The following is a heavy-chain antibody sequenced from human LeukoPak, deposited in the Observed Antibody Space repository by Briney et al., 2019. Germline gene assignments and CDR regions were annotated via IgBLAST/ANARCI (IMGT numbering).Heavy chain of an antibody. D-gene: IGHD3-22*01. CDR2: INPNSGGT. Sequence: ASVKVSCKASGYTFTGYYRHWVRQAPGQGLEWMGWINPNSGGTHYAQKFQGGVTMSRDTSISTAYMELSRLKSDDTAVYYCARVPRAPQITLMVVVITQGSITNRRIDYWGQGTLVTVSS. CDR1: GYTFTGYY. CDR3: ARVPRAPQITLMVVVITQGSITNRRIDY. J-gene: IGHJ4*02. V-gene: IGHV1-2*02.